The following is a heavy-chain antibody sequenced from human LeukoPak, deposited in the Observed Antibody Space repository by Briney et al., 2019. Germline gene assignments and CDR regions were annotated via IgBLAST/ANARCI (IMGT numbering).Heavy chain of an antibody. CDR2: IKQDGSEK. D-gene: IGHD3-22*01. Sequence: GGSLRLSCAASGFTFSSYWMSWVRQAPGKGLEWVANIKQDGSEKYYVDSVKGRFTISRDNAKNSLYLQMNSLRAEDTAVYYCARGSYYYDSSGPIGYWGQGTLVTVSS. J-gene: IGHJ4*02. CDR1: GFTFSSYW. V-gene: IGHV3-7*01. CDR3: ARGSYYYDSSGPIGY.